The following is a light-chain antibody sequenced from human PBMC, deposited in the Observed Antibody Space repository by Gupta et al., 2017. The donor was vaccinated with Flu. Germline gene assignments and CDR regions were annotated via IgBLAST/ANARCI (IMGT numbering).Light chain of an antibody. Sequence: RATLSCRASQSVSSYLAWYQQKPGQAPRLLIYDASNRATGSPARFSGSGSGTDFTLTISSLEPEDFAVYYCQQRSNWPPRYTFGQGTKLEIK. V-gene: IGKV3-11*01. J-gene: IGKJ2*01. CDR3: QQRSNWPPRYT. CDR2: DAS. CDR1: QSVSSY.